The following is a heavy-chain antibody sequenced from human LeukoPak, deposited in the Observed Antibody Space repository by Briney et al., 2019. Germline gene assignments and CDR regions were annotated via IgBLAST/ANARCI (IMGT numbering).Heavy chain of an antibody. CDR1: GYTFTSYD. V-gene: IGHV1-8*01. D-gene: IGHD5-18*01. J-gene: IGHJ6*03. Sequence: ASVTVSCKASGYTFTSYDINWVRRAAGQGLEWMGWMNPNSGNTGYAQKFQGRVTMTRNTSIGTAYMELSSLRSEDTAVYYCARDNGGTAMAYYYYYYMDVWGKGTTVTISS. CDR2: MNPNSGNT. CDR3: ARDNGGTAMAYYYYYYMDV.